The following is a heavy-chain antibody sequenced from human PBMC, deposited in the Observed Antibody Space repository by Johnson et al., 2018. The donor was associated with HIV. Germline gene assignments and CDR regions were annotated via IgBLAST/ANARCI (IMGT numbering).Heavy chain of an antibody. J-gene: IGHJ3*01. Sequence: QVQLVESGGGVVQPGRSLRLSCAASGFSFSSYALHWVRQAPGKGLAWVAVVSYDGSERYYADSVKGRFTISRDSSKNTLYLQMNSLRAEDTALYYCARGVSSGYYSNAFDVWGQGTMATVSS. CDR3: ARGVSSGYYSNAFDV. D-gene: IGHD3-22*01. CDR2: VSYDGSER. V-gene: IGHV3-30*04. CDR1: GFSFSSYA.